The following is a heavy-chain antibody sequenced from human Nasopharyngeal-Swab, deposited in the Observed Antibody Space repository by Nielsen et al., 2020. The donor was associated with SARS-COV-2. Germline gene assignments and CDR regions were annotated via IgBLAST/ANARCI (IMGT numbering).Heavy chain of an antibody. D-gene: IGHD2-2*02. Sequence: GESLKISCVASGFSFSSYEMNWVRQAPGKGPEWVSYSSSSGDTIYYADSVKGRFTFSRDNAKNSLFLQMNSLRAEDTAVYYCARVSLNTVDYWGQGTLVSVSS. CDR3: ARVSLNTVDY. CDR2: SSSSGDTI. V-gene: IGHV3-48*03. CDR1: GFSFSSYE. J-gene: IGHJ4*02.